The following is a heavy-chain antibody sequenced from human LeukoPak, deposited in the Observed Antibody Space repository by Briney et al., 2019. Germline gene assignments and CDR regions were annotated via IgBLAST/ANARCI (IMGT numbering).Heavy chain of an antibody. J-gene: IGHJ4*02. Sequence: RASVKVSCKASGYTFTSYAMNWVRQARGQRLEWIGWIVVGSGNTNYAQKFQERVTITRDMSTSTAYMELSSLRSEDTAVYYCAAGTPPTVTTSITPLGYWGQGTLVTVSS. V-gene: IGHV1-58*02. CDR3: AAGTPPTVTTSITPLGY. CDR1: GYTFTSYA. CDR2: IVVGSGNT. D-gene: IGHD4-11*01.